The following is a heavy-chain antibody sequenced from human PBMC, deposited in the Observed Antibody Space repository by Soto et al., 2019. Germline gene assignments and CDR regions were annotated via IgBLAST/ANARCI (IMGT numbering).Heavy chain of an antibody. CDR1: GYSFTSYW. J-gene: IGHJ6*02. V-gene: IGHV5-10-1*01. CDR2: IDPSDSYT. CDR3: ATQGRTARVFGYYYCMDV. Sequence: GESLKISCKGSGYSFTSYWISWVRRMPGEGLEWMGRIDPSDSYTNYSPSFQGHVTISADKSISTAYLQWSSLKASDPAMYYCATQGRTARVFGYYYCMDVWGQGTTVTVSS. D-gene: IGHD5-18*01.